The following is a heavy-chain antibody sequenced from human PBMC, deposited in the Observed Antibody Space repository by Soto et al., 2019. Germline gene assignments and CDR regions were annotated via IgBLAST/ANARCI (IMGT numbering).Heavy chain of an antibody. CDR3: AREEAAITFWGPFDY. J-gene: IGHJ4*02. CDR1: GFTFSSYS. CDR2: ISSSSSTI. Sequence: EVQLVESGGGLVQPGGSLRLSCAASGFTFSSYSMNWVRQAPGKGLEWVSYISSSSSTIYYADSVKGRFTISRDNAKNSLYLQMNSLRAEDTAVYYCAREEAAITFWGPFDYWGQGTLVTVSS. D-gene: IGHD2-2*01. V-gene: IGHV3-48*01.